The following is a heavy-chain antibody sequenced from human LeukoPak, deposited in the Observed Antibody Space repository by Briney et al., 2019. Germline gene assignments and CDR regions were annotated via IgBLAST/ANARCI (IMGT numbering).Heavy chain of an antibody. D-gene: IGHD1-26*01. J-gene: IGHJ5*02. CDR1: AFSFSNYW. Sequence: GGSLRLSCVASAFSFSNYWMTWVRQAPGKGLEWVANINQDGRETHYVDSVKGRFTIFRDNAKNSLYLQMNTLTNEDTAVYYCARVWVGSFDPWGRGTLVTVSS. CDR3: ARVWVGSFDP. V-gene: IGHV3-7*01. CDR2: INQDGRET.